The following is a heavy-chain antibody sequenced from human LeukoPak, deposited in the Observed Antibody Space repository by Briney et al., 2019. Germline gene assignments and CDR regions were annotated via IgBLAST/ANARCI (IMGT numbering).Heavy chain of an antibody. J-gene: IGHJ4*02. CDR2: ISGSGGST. CDR3: ARTYCSGGSCIRLGYHY. V-gene: IGHV3-23*01. D-gene: IGHD2-15*01. CDR1: GFTFSSYA. Sequence: GGSLRLSCTTSGFTFSSYAMSWVRQAPGRGLEWVSAISGSGGSTYYADSVKGRFTISRDNSKNTLYVQMNSLRAEDTAVYYCARTYCSGGSCIRLGYHYWGQGTQVTVSS.